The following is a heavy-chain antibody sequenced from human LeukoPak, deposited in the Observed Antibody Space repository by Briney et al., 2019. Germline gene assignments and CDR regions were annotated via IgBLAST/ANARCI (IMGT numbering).Heavy chain of an antibody. D-gene: IGHD3-10*01. V-gene: IGHV3-7*01. J-gene: IGHJ4*02. CDR3: TRDRPALIRGVTYFGYLDH. Sequence: GGSLRLSCAASEFTFGNYWMSWVRKVPGKGPEWVANIRQDGNEFYYVDSVKGRFTIFRDNGKKSLYLQMNSLRAEDTAVYYCTRDRPALIRGVTYFGYLDHWGQGTLVTVSS. CDR2: IRQDGNEF. CDR1: EFTFGNYW.